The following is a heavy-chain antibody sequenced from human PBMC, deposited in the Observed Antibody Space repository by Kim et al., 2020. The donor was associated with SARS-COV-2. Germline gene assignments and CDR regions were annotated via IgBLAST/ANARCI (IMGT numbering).Heavy chain of an antibody. CDR1: GYTFTSYG. D-gene: IGHD2-2*01. CDR3: ARVPDCSSTSCYEWWFDP. Sequence: ASVKVSCKASGYTFTSYGISWVRQAPGQGLEWMGWISAYNGNTNYAQKLQGRVTMTTDTSTSTAHMELRSLRSDDTAVYYCARVPDCSSTSCYEWWFDPWGQGTLVTVSS. CDR2: ISAYNGNT. V-gene: IGHV1-18*01. J-gene: IGHJ5*02.